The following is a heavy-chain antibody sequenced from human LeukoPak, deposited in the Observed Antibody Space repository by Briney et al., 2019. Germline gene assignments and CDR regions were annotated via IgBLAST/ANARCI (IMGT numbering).Heavy chain of an antibody. CDR2: IYHSGST. Sequence: RPSETLSLTCAVSGGSISSSNWWSWVRQPPGKGLEWIGEIYHSGSTNYNPSLKSRVTISVDKSKNQFSLKLSSVTAADTAVYYCARGSYYYGSEAPPFDYWGQGTLVTVSS. J-gene: IGHJ4*02. CDR3: ARGSYYYGSEAPPFDY. D-gene: IGHD3-10*01. CDR1: GGSISSSNW. V-gene: IGHV4-4*02.